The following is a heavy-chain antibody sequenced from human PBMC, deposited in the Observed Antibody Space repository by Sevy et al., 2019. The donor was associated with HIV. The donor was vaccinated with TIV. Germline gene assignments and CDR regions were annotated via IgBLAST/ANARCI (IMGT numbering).Heavy chain of an antibody. CDR3: ARDPYEVVSVGGCDLEYNWFDP. Sequence: SQTLSLTCTVSGGSISSGSFYWNWIRQPDGKGLEWIGRMHTSGRSNYNPSLESRVTISVDTSKNRLSLKLTSVTAAETAVYYCARDPYEVVSVGGCDLEYNWFDPWGQGTLVTVSS. J-gene: IGHJ5*02. CDR2: MHTSGRS. V-gene: IGHV4-61*02. CDR1: GGSISSGSFY. D-gene: IGHD2-2*01.